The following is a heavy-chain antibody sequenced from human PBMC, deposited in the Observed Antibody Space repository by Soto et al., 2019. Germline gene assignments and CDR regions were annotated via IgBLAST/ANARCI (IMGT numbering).Heavy chain of an antibody. CDR3: ARSRGYYPDY. D-gene: IGHD5-12*01. Sequence: TSETLSLTCTVSGGSISYYYWSWVRQPPGKGLEWIGYIYYSGSTNYSPSLKSRVTISVDTSKDQFSLKLSSVTAADTAVYYCARSRGYYPDYWGQGTLVTVSS. J-gene: IGHJ4*02. CDR1: GGSISYYY. CDR2: IYYSGST. V-gene: IGHV4-59*08.